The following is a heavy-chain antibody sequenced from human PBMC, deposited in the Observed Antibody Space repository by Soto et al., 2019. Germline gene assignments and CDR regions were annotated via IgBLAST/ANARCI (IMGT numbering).Heavy chain of an antibody. Sequence: GGSLRLSCEASGFTFSDFGMSWVRQIPGKGLEWVSTVNNDGRNTHYADSVEGRFTISRDNSKNTSYLQMGSLRAEDTAIYYCAKDAGNEESLFDYWGQGTLVTVPQ. J-gene: IGHJ4*02. CDR1: GFTFSDFG. CDR2: VNNDGRNT. V-gene: IGHV3-23*01. CDR3: AKDAGNEESLFDY.